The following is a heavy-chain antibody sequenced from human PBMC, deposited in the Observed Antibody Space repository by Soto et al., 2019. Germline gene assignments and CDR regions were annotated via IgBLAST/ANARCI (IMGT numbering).Heavy chain of an antibody. CDR2: IKSKTDGGAT. V-gene: IGHV3-15*01. D-gene: IGHD6-25*01. CDR1: GFTFRNAW. CDR3: KTETRNSSGWNGAFDL. J-gene: IGHJ3*01. Sequence: PGGSRRLSFAASGFTFRNAWMGWGRQAPGKGREWGGRIKSKTDGGATDFPAPVKGRFTISRDDSKHTLFLQMNSLRTEDTAVSYRKTETRNSSGWNGAFDLWGQGTMVTVSS.